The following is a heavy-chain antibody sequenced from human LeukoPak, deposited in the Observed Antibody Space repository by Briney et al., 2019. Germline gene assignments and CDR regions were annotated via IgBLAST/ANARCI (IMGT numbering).Heavy chain of an antibody. Sequence: GGSLILCCSASGFTFSAYSMNWVRQAPGKGLEWISYIGISSGNTKYADSVKGRFTISGDKAKNSLYLQMNSLRVEDTAVYYCARDYKYAFDNWGQGTLVTVSS. J-gene: IGHJ4*02. CDR3: ARDYKYAFDN. V-gene: IGHV3-48*01. CDR2: IGISSGNT. D-gene: IGHD5-24*01. CDR1: GFTFSAYS.